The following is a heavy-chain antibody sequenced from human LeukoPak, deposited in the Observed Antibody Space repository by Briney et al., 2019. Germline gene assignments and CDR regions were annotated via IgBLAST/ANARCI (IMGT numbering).Heavy chain of an antibody. Sequence: PSETLSLTCAVSGGSISSSNWWSWVRQPPGKGLEWIGEIYHSGSTNYNPSLKSRVTISVDKSKNQFSLKLSSVTAADTAVYYCARGTVTPRGYYYGMDVWGQGTTVTVSS. CDR3: ARGTVTPRGYYYGMDV. CDR1: GGSISSSNW. CDR2: IYHSGST. D-gene: IGHD4-17*01. V-gene: IGHV4-4*02. J-gene: IGHJ6*02.